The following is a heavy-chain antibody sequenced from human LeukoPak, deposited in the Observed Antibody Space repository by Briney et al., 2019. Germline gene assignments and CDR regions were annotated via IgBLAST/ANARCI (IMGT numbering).Heavy chain of an antibody. V-gene: IGHV3-48*04. CDR2: ISSSTSKV. Sequence: GGFLRLSCAASGFTFSSYSMNWVRQAPGKGLEWVSYISSSTSKVDYADSVKGRFTISRDNAKSSLYLQMDSLRAEDTAVYYCARFVLSSAMDVWGKGTTVTVSS. CDR3: ARFVLSSAMDV. D-gene: IGHD2-21*01. CDR1: GFTFSSYS. J-gene: IGHJ6*03.